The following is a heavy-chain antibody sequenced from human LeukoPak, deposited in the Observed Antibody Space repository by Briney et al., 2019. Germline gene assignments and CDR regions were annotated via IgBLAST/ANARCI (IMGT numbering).Heavy chain of an antibody. J-gene: IGHJ5*02. CDR1: GGSINYSSYY. CDR2: IYYSGST. Sequence: PSETLSLICTVSGGSINYSSYYWGWIRQPPGKGLEWIGSIYYSGSTSYNPSLKSRVTISVDTSKNQFSLKLSSVTAADTAVYYCARLGYSNYVSYSWFDPWGQGTLVTVSS. CDR3: ARLGYSNYVSYSWFDP. V-gene: IGHV4-39*01. D-gene: IGHD4-11*01.